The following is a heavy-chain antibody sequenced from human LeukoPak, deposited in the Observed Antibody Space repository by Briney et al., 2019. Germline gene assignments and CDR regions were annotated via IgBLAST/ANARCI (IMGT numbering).Heavy chain of an antibody. CDR1: GGSFSGYY. Sequence: PSETLSLTCAVSGGSFSGYYWSWIRQPPGKGLEWIGEINHSGSTNYNPSLKSRVTISVDTSKNQFSLKLSSVTAADTAVYYCARRVEDDFWSGLYYWGQGTLVTVSS. CDR3: ARRVEDDFWSGLYY. D-gene: IGHD3-3*01. V-gene: IGHV4-34*01. CDR2: INHSGST. J-gene: IGHJ4*02.